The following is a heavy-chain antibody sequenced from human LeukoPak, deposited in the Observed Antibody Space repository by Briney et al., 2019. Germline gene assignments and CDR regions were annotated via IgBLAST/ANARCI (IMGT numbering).Heavy chain of an antibody. CDR1: GGSFSGYY. Sequence: SETLSLTCAVYGGSFSGYYWSWIRQPPGKGVEWIGEINHSGSTNYNPSLKSRVTISVDTSKNQFSLKLSSVTAADTAVYYCARGRGYYMDVWGKGTTVTVSS. CDR3: ARGRGYYMDV. V-gene: IGHV4-34*01. J-gene: IGHJ6*03. CDR2: INHSGST.